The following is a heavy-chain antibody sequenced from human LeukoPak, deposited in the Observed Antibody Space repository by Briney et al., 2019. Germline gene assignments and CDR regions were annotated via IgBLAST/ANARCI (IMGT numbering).Heavy chain of an antibody. CDR2: IKRKSDGGTT. CDR3: TTGDCSGGSCHAFDI. Sequence: GGSLRLSCAAPGFIFSNVWMTWVRQAPGKGLEWVGRIKRKSDGGTTDYAAPVKGRFTISRDGSKNTLYLQMNSLKIEDTAVYYCTTGDCSGGSCHAFDIWGQGTMVTVSS. V-gene: IGHV3-15*01. D-gene: IGHD2-15*01. CDR1: GFIFSNVW. J-gene: IGHJ3*02.